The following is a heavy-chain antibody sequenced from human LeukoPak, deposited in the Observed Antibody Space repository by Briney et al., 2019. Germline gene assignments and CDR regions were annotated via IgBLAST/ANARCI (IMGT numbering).Heavy chain of an antibody. V-gene: IGHV4-39*01. D-gene: IGHD6-19*01. Sequence: SETLSLTCNVSGVSISSTAYFWGWLRQPPGKKVEYIGGIYHTGTTYYNPSLKSRVTMSVDTSKNQFSLKLSSVTAADTAVYYCARYSSGWYVYWGQGTLVTVSS. CDR1: GVSISSTAYF. CDR3: ARYSSGWYVY. J-gene: IGHJ4*02. CDR2: IYHTGTT.